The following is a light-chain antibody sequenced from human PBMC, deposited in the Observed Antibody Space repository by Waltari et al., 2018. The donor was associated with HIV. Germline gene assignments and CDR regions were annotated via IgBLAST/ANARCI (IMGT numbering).Light chain of an antibody. CDR2: KAS. CDR3: QQSNSYSYT. V-gene: IGKV1-5*03. J-gene: IGKJ2*01. CDR1: QSISYG. Sequence: DIQLTQSPSTLSASVGARVPITCRASQSISYGLAWYQQKPGRAPKLLIHKASSLESGVPSRFSGSGSGTEFTLTISSLQPDDFATYYCQQSNSYSYTFGQGTKLEIK.